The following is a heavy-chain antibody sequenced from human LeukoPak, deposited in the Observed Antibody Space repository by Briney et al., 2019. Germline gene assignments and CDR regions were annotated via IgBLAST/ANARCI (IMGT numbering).Heavy chain of an antibody. J-gene: IGHJ4*02. Sequence: GGSLRLSCAASGNYWMHWVRQVPGKGLVWVSHINSDGSWTSYADSVKGRFTISKDNAKNTVYLQMNSLRAGDTAVYYCVSFYETYWGRGTLVTVSS. V-gene: IGHV3-74*01. CDR2: INSDGSWT. D-gene: IGHD2/OR15-2a*01. CDR1: GNYW. CDR3: VSFYETY.